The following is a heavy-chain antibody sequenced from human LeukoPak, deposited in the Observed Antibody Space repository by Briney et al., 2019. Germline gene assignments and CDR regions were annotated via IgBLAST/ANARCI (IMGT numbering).Heavy chain of an antibody. CDR3: ARIIGSWDSYGYGFDY. Sequence: GGSLRLSCAASGFSFSTYWMSWVRQAPGKGLEWVSVIYSGGSAYYADSVKGRFTISRDNSKNTLYLQMNSLRAEDTAVYYCARIIGSWDSYGYGFDYWGQGTLVTVSS. CDR1: GFSFSTYW. J-gene: IGHJ4*02. D-gene: IGHD5-18*01. CDR2: IYSGGSA. V-gene: IGHV3-53*01.